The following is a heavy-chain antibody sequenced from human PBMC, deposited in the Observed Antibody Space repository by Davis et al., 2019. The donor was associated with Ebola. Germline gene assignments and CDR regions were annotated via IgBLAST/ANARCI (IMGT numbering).Heavy chain of an antibody. CDR2: VNTDGRNT. V-gene: IGHV3-74*01. CDR3: GRVRRGITMSSEGDYFGLDV. D-gene: IGHD3-3*01. CDR1: GFAFNTFW. J-gene: IGHJ6*02. Sequence: HTGGSLRLSCGASGFAFNTFWMHWVRQAPGKGLVWVSRVNTDGRNTGYAASVKGRFTISRDTAKNTLYLQMNSTRVEDTAVYYCGRVRRGITMSSEGDYFGLDVWGQGTTVTVSS.